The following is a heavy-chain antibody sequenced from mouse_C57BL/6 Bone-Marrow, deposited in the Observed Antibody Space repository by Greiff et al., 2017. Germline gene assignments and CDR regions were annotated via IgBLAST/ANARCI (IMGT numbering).Heavy chain of an antibody. CDR2: IRNKANGYTT. CDR3: ARYTYGSPYYFDY. D-gene: IGHD1-1*01. Sequence: DVMLVESGGGLVQPGGSLSLSCAASGFTFTDYYMSWVRQPPGKALEWLGFIRNKANGYTTEYSASVKGRFTISRDNSQSILYLQMNALRAEDSATYYCARYTYGSPYYFDYWGQGTTLTVSS. CDR1: GFTFTDYY. J-gene: IGHJ2*01. V-gene: IGHV7-3*01.